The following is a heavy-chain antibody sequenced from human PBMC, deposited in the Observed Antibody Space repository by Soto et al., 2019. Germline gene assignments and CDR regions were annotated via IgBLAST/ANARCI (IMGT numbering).Heavy chain of an antibody. CDR3: ARFAPNYFDY. Sequence: GGSLRLSCAASGFTVSSNYMSWVRQAPGKGLEWVGRTRNTVNSYITEYAASVKGRFTISRDDSKNSLYLQMNSLKTEDTAVYYCARFAPNYFDYWGQGTLVTVSS. CDR1: GFTVSSNY. V-gene: IGHV3-72*01. CDR2: TRNTVNSYIT. J-gene: IGHJ4*02.